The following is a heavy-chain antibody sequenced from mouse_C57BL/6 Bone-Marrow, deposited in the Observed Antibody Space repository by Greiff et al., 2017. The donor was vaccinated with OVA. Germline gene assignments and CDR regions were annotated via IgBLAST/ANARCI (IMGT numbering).Heavy chain of an antibody. Sequence: QVQLQQPGAELVRPGSSVKLSCKASGYTFTSYWMDWVKQRPGQGLEWIGNIYPSDSETHYNQKFKDKATLTVDKSSSTAYMQLSSLTSEDSAVYDCARSVITTGAWFAYWGQGTLVTVSA. CDR2: IYPSDSET. CDR3: ARSVITTGAWFAY. D-gene: IGHD1-1*01. J-gene: IGHJ3*01. V-gene: IGHV1-61*01. CDR1: GYTFTSYW.